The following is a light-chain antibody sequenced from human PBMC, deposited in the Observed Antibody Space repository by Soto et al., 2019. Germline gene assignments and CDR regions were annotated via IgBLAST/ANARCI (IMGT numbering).Light chain of an antibody. V-gene: IGKV1-5*01. Sequence: DIQMTQSPSTLSASVGDRVTITCRAGQSISSWLACYQQKPLKAPKRLIDDASSLESGVPTRFSGSGSGTEFTLTINSLQPDDFANYYCQQYNTYSYTFGQGTKMEI. CDR1: QSISSW. J-gene: IGKJ2*01. CDR2: DAS. CDR3: QQYNTYSYT.